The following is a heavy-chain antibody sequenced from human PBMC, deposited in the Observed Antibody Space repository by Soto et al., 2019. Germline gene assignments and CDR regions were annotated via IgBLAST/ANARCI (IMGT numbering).Heavy chain of an antibody. CDR2: TYYRSKWYN. Sequence: QVQLQQSGSGLVKPSQTLSLTCAISGDSVSSSSAAWTWIRQSPSRGLEWLGRTYYRSKWYNQYAVSVKSRITIKPDTSKNQFSLQLNSVTPEDTAVFYCARWEHEHGKMDVWCRGTTVTVSS. CDR1: GDSVSSSSAA. CDR3: ARWEHEHGKMDV. D-gene: IGHD1-26*01. J-gene: IGHJ6*02. V-gene: IGHV6-1*01.